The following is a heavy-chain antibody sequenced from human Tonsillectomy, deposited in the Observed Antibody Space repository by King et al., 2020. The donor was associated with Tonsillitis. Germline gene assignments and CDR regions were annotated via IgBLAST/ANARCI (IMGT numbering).Heavy chain of an antibody. CDR3: ARDGCSGGSCYWRDYYYYGMDV. CDR2: MSYDGNDN. CDR1: GFTFSRYA. D-gene: IGHD2-15*01. Sequence: VQLVESGGGVVQPGGSLRLSCAASGFTFSRYAFHWVRQAPGKGLEWVAVMSYDGNDNSYADSVKGRFTISRDNSKNTLCVQMNSLRPEDTAVYFCARDGCSGGSCYWRDYYYYGMDVWGQGTTVIVSS. J-gene: IGHJ6*02. V-gene: IGHV3-30-3*01.